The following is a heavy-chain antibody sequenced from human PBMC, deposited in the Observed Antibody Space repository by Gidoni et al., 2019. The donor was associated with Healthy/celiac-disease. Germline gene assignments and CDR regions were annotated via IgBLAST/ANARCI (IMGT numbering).Heavy chain of an antibody. Sequence: EVQLLESGGGLVQPGGSLRLSCAASGFTFSSFAMGWARQAPGKGLEWVSGFSGSGSTHYADAVKGRFTISRDNSKNTLYLQMNNLRAEDTALYYCARHYYGSGRGFYYYIDVWGEGTSVTVSS. CDR1: GFTFSSFA. CDR2: FSGSGST. J-gene: IGHJ6*03. CDR3: ARHYYGSGRGFYYYIDV. D-gene: IGHD3-10*01. V-gene: IGHV3-23*01.